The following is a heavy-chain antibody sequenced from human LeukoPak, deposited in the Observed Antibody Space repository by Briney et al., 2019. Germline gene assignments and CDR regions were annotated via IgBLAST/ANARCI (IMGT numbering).Heavy chain of an antibody. CDR2: IYHTGST. D-gene: IGHD6-13*01. Sequence: SETLSLTCTVSGFSISSGYYWGWVRQPPGKGLEWIGYIYHTGSTYYNPSLKSRVTISVDTSKNQFSLKLSSVTAADTAVYYCARDKAAGSNWFDPWGQGTLVTVSS. CDR3: ARDKAAGSNWFDP. CDR1: GFSISSGYY. J-gene: IGHJ5*02. V-gene: IGHV4-38-2*02.